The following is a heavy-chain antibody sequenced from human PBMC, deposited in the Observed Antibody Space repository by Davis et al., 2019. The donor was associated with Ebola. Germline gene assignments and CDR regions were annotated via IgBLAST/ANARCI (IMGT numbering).Heavy chain of an antibody. V-gene: IGHV3-30*04. J-gene: IGHJ2*01. CDR2: TSYDGSNK. CDR1: GFTFSSYA. D-gene: IGHD1-14*01. Sequence: GGSLRLSCAASGFTFSSYAMHWVRQAPGKGLEWVAVTSYDGSNKYYADSVKGRFTISRDNSKNTLYLQMSSLRAEDTAVYYCARDLPGGDWYFDLWGRGTLVTVSS. CDR3: ARDLPGGDWYFDL.